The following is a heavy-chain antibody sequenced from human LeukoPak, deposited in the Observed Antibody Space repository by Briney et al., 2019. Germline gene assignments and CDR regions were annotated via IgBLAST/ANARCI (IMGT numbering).Heavy chain of an antibody. V-gene: IGHV1-69*05. Sequence: SVKVSCKASGGTFSSYAISWVRQAPGQGLEWMGGIIPIFSTANYAQKFQGRVTITTDESTSTAYMELSSLRSEDTAVYYCARADYDFWSGYYTHYFFDYWGQGTLVTVSS. J-gene: IGHJ4*02. CDR1: GGTFSSYA. CDR2: IIPIFSTA. CDR3: ARADYDFWSGYYTHYFFDY. D-gene: IGHD3-3*01.